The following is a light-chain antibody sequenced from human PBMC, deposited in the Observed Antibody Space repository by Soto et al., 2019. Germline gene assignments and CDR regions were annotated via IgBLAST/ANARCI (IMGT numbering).Light chain of an antibody. CDR2: DTS. V-gene: IGKV1-5*01. Sequence: DIQMTQSPSTLSASVGDRVTITCRTSQISDDFLAWFQQKPGKAPKLLVFDTSNLAGGVTSRFSGSTSGSDFTLSISGLQPDDFGTYYCQQYDSYSATFGPGTKVEIK. CDR3: QQYDSYSAT. CDR1: QISDDF. J-gene: IGKJ3*01.